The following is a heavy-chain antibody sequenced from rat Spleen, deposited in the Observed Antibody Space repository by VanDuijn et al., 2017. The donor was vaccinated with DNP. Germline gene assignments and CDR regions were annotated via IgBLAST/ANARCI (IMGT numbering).Heavy chain of an antibody. J-gene: IGHJ2*01. CDR2: ISPDGGNT. Sequence: EVQLVESGGGLVQPGRSLKLSCAASGFTFSNFYMAWVRQAPTEGLEWVAAISPDGGNTYFRDSVKGRFTISRDNARGTLYLQMNSLRSEDMATYYCARWYNSGYYFDYWGQGVMVTVSS. CDR1: GFTFSNFY. CDR3: ARWYNSGYYFDY. V-gene: IGHV5-25*01. D-gene: IGHD4-3*01.